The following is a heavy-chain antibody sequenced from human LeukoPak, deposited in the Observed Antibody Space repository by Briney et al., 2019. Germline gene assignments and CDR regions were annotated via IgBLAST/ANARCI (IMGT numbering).Heavy chain of an antibody. CDR3: ARDPSAGYDAFDI. CDR2: INTNTGNP. D-gene: IGHD2-15*01. Sequence: ASVKVSCKASGFTFTAYYMHWVRQAPGQGLEWMGWINTNTGNPTYAQGFTGRFVFSLDTSVSTAYLQISSLKAEDTAVYYCARDPSAGYDAFDIWGQGTMVTVSS. J-gene: IGHJ3*02. V-gene: IGHV7-4-1*02. CDR1: GFTFTAYY.